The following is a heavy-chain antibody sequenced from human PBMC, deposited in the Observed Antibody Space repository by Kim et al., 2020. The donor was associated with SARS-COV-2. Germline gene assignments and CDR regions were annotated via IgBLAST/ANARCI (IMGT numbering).Heavy chain of an antibody. J-gene: IGHJ3*02. CDR1: GFTFSSYW. CDR3: ARDEFMWAYYDILTGYGTHDAFVI. D-gene: IGHD3-9*01. V-gene: IGHV3-7*01. CDR2: IKQDGSEK. Sequence: GGSLRLSCAASGFTFSSYWMSWVRQAPGKGLEWVANIKQDGSEKYYVDSVKGRFTISRDNAKNSLYLQMNSLRAEDTAVYYCARDEFMWAYYDILTGYGTHDAFVIWGQGTMVTVSA.